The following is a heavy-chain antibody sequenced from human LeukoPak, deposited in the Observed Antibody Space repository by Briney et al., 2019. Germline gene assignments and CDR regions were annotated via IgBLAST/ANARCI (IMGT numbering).Heavy chain of an antibody. CDR1: GFTFSSYS. CDR3: ARDPLGDWNYFDY. Sequence: GESLRLSCAGSGFTFSSYSMNWVRQAPGKGLEWVSSISSSSSYIYYADSVKGRFTISRDNAKNSLYLQMNSLRAEDTAVYYCARDPLGDWNYFDYWGQGTLVTVSS. V-gene: IGHV3-21*01. J-gene: IGHJ4*02. D-gene: IGHD3-10*01. CDR2: ISSSSSYI.